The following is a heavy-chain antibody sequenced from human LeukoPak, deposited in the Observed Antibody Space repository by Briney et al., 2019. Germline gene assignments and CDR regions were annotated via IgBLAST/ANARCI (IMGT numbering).Heavy chain of an antibody. D-gene: IGHD2/OR15-2a*01. V-gene: IGHV4-34*01. CDR3: ARENVYYYYMDV. J-gene: IGHJ6*03. Sequence: PSETLSLTCAVYGGSFSGYYWSWIRQPPGKGLEWIGEINHSGSTNYNPSLKSRVTILVDTSKNQFSLKVSSVTAADTAVYYCARENVYYYYMDVWGKGTTVTVSS. CDR1: GGSFSGYY. CDR2: INHSGST.